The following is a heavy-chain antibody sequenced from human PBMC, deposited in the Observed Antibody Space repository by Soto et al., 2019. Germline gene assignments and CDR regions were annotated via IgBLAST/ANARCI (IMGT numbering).Heavy chain of an antibody. D-gene: IGHD2-21*02. CDR1: GGAIRRGGYH. V-gene: IGHV4-31*03. Sequence: TLSLTCNVSGGAIRRGGYHWVWIRQHPEKGLDWIGHVYSTGSVFYNPSLETRVDISLDKSNVCFSLQLTSVTAADTAIYYCARNPNDCCEYTVFEVWGHGTLVTVSS. CDR2: VYSTGSV. J-gene: IGHJ3*01. CDR3: ARNPNDCCEYTVFEV.